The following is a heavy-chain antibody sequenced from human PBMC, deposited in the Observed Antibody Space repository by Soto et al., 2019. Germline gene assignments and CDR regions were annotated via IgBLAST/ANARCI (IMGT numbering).Heavy chain of an antibody. Sequence: QVQLVQSGAEVKKPGSSVKVSCKASGGTFSSYTISWVRQAPGQGLEWMGRIIPILGIANYAQKFQGRVTITADKSTSTGYMELSSLRSEDTAVYYCARGPDTIIVGATVPWYFDYWGQGTLVTVSS. D-gene: IGHD1-26*01. CDR2: IIPILGIA. J-gene: IGHJ4*02. CDR1: GGTFSSYT. V-gene: IGHV1-69*02. CDR3: ARGPDTIIVGATVPWYFDY.